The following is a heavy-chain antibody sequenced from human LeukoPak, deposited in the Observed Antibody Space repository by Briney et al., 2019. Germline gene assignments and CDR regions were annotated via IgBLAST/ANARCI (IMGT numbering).Heavy chain of an antibody. D-gene: IGHD2-2*01. V-gene: IGHV1-2*04. J-gene: IGHJ6*02. CDR1: GYTFTGYY. Sequence: ASVKVSCKASGYTFTGYYMHWVRQAPGQGLEWVGWINPNSGGTNYAQKFQGWVTMTRDTSISTAYMELSRLRSDDTAVYYCARAFEYCSSTSCSYYYYGMDVWGQGTTVTVSS. CDR2: INPNSGGT. CDR3: ARAFEYCSSTSCSYYYYGMDV.